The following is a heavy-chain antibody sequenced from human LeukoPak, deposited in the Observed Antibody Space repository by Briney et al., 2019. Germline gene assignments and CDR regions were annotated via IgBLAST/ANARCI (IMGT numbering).Heavy chain of an antibody. CDR3: AKLHIVVVPAAPSGY. J-gene: IGHJ4*02. CDR1: GFTFSSYA. D-gene: IGHD2-2*01. V-gene: IGHV3-23*01. CDR2: ISGRGAST. Sequence: CAXSGFTFSSYAXSWVRQAPGKGLEWVSAISGRGASTYYADSVKGRFTISRENAKKTLYLQMNSLRAEDTAVYYCAKLHIVVVPAAPSGYWGQGTLVTVSS.